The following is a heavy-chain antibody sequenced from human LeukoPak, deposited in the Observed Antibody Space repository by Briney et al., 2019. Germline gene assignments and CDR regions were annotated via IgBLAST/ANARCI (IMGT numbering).Heavy chain of an antibody. V-gene: IGHV4-61*02. D-gene: IGHD5-18*01. J-gene: IGHJ4*02. Sequence: SETLSLTCTVSGGSISSGSYYWSWIRQPAGKGLEWIGRIYTSGSTNYNPSLKSRVTISVDTSKNQFSLKLSSVTAADTAVYYCARGGYSYGYHDYWGQGTLVTVSS. CDR1: GGSISSGSYY. CDR3: ARGGYSYGYHDY. CDR2: IYTSGST.